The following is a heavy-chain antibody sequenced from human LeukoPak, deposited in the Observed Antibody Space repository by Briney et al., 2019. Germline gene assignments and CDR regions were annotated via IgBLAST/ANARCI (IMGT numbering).Heavy chain of an antibody. CDR3: ARAYNYDYYYYYYMDV. V-gene: IGHV4-59*01. D-gene: IGHD5-24*01. J-gene: IGHJ6*03. CDR1: GGSFSGYY. Sequence: SETLSLTCAVYGGSFSGYYWSWIRQPPGKGLEWIGYIYYSGSTNYNPSLKSRVTISVDTSKNQFSLKLSSVTAADTAVYYCARAYNYDYYYYYYMDVWGKGTTVTVSS. CDR2: IYYSGST.